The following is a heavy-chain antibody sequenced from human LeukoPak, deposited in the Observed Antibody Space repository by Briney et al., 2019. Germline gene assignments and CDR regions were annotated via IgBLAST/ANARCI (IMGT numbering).Heavy chain of an antibody. CDR1: GDSISSSVYY. V-gene: IGHV4-39*07. D-gene: IGHD3-16*01. CDR3: ARDKFEGCPDY. CDR2: IYYSGIT. J-gene: IGHJ4*02. Sequence: SETLSLTCTVSGDSISSSVYYWGWIRQPPGKGLQWIGSIYYSGITNYNPSLKSRVTISVDKSKNQFSLKLSSVTAADTAVYYCARDKFEGCPDYWGQGTLVTVSS.